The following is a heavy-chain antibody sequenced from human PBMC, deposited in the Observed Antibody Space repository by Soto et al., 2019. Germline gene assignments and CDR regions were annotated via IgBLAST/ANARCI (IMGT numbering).Heavy chain of an antibody. V-gene: IGHV3-30*03. CDR3: VIVTWSGLYRDYFYLDV. J-gene: IGHJ6*03. Sequence: PGGSLRLSCAASGFPFKNAWMSWVRQAPGEGLEWVAVISYDGSNKYYADSVKGRFTISRDNAKNTLYLQMNSLRAEDTAVYYCVIVTWSGLYRDYFYLDVWGKGSKV. CDR2: ISYDGSNK. CDR1: GFPFKNAW. D-gene: IGHD3-3*01.